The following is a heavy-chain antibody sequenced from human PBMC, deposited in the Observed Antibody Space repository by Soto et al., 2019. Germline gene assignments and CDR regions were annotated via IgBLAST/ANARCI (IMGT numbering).Heavy chain of an antibody. V-gene: IGHV1-2*02. CDR3: GLEPTGTGGFDY. D-gene: IGHD3-10*01. CDR2: IDLDIGDT. J-gene: IGHJ4*02. CDR1: GQTFTGNH. Sequence: QVQMVQSGAEVKKPGASVKVSCKASGQTFTGNHMHWVRQAPGQGLEWMGLIDLDIGDTKYAQKFQGRITSTSDTSITTAYMELRGLSSDDTAVYYCGLEPTGTGGFDYWGQGTLVTVS.